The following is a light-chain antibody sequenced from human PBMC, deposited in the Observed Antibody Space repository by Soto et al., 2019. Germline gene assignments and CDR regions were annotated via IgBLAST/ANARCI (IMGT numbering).Light chain of an antibody. CDR3: QQYNSTPYT. CDR1: QRITTW. CDR2: DAS. Sequence: DIQMTQSPSTLSASVGDRVTITCRASQRITTWLGWYQQKPGKAPKFLIYDASSLESGVPSRFSGSGSGTEFTLTISSLQPDDFATYYCQQYNSTPYTFGQGTKLEIK. V-gene: IGKV1-5*01. J-gene: IGKJ2*01.